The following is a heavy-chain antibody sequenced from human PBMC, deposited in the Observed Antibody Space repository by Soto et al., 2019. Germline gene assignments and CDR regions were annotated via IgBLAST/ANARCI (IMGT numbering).Heavy chain of an antibody. D-gene: IGHD2-15*01. J-gene: IGHJ4*02. CDR3: ARDFPPSGVVAPRGY. V-gene: IGHV3-33*01. CDR2: IWYDGSNK. CDR1: GFTFSSYG. Sequence: QVQLVESGGGVVQPGRSLRLSCAASGFTFSSYGMHWVRQAPSKGLEWVAVIWYDGSNKYYADSVKGRFTISRDNSKNTLYLQMNSLRAEDTAVYYCARDFPPSGVVAPRGYWGQGTLVTVSS.